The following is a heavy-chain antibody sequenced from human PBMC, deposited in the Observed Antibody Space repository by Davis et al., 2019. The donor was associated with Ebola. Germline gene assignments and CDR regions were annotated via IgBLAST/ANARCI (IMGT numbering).Heavy chain of an antibody. CDR2: ISSSGSTI. CDR1: GFTFRSYE. J-gene: IGHJ4*02. V-gene: IGHV3-48*03. Sequence: GESLKISCAASGFTFRSYEMNWVRQAPGKGLEWVSYISSSGSTIYYADSVKGRFTISRDNAKNSLYLQMNSLRAEDTAVYYCARTHYVQGDYWGQGTLVTVSS. D-gene: IGHD3-16*01. CDR3: ARTHYVQGDY.